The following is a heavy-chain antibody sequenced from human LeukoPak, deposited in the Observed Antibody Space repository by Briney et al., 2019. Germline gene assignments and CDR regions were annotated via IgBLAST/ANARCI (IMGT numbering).Heavy chain of an antibody. V-gene: IGHV4-39*01. CDR3: ARESFEEPGTMDH. CDR1: GDSISSSFYY. J-gene: IGHJ4*02. D-gene: IGHD4/OR15-4a*01. CDR2: IYYGGGT. Sequence: SETLSLTCTVSGDSISSSFYYWGWIRQPPGKGLGWIGSIYYGGGTHYNPSLKSRATIFLDTSMNQFSLRLTSVTAADTALYCCARESFEEPGTMDHWGQGTLVSVSS.